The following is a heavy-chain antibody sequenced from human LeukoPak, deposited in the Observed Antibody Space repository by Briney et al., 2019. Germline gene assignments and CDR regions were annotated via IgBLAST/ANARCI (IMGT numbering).Heavy chain of an antibody. Sequence: GRSLRLSCAASGFTFSNYGMHWVRQAPGKGLEWVAVISYDGTNKYYADSVKGRFTISRDNSKNTLSLQMNSLRTEDTAVYYCANSIQELFDYWGQGTLVTVSS. J-gene: IGHJ4*02. V-gene: IGHV3-30*18. CDR1: GFTFSNYG. CDR2: ISYDGTNK. CDR3: ANSIQELFDY. D-gene: IGHD6-13*01.